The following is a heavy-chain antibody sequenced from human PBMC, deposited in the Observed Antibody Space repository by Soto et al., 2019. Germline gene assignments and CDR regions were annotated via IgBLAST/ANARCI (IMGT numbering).Heavy chain of an antibody. J-gene: IGHJ5*02. CDR3: ARGFRVAATRWWFDP. D-gene: IGHD2-15*01. CDR1: GYSFTSYW. Sequence: GESLKISCKGSGYSFTSYWIGWVRQMPGKGLEWMGIIYPGDSDTRYSPSFQGQVTISADRSISTAYLQWSSLQASDTAMYYCARGFRVAATRWWFDPWGQGTLVTVS. V-gene: IGHV5-51*01. CDR2: IYPGDSDT.